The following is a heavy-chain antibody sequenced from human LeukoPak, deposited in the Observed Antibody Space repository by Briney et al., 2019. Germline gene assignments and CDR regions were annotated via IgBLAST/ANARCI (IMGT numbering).Heavy chain of an antibody. CDR3: AKHFCTLASRRTSPFDS. CDR1: GYTFTSYD. CDR2: MNPNSGNT. V-gene: IGHV1-8*01. Sequence: ASVTVSCKASGYTFTSYDINWVRQATGQGLEWMGWMNPNSGNTGYAQKFQGRVTMTRNTSISTAYMELSSLRSDDTALYYCAKHFCTLASRRTSPFDSWGQGTLVIVSS. J-gene: IGHJ4*02. D-gene: IGHD3-3*02.